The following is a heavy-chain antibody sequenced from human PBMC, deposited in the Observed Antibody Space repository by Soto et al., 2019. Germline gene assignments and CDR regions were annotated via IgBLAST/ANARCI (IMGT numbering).Heavy chain of an antibody. CDR3: AHVCGGYDQVDY. CDR1: GFSLSTSGVG. Sequence: QITLKESGPTLVKPTQTLTLTCTFSGFSLSTSGVGVGWIRQPPGRALEWIALIYWDDDKRYRPSLKSRPTTTKDPSKTQVVLTMTNMAPVATESYYCAHVCGGYDQVDYWGQGTLVTVSS. J-gene: IGHJ4*02. V-gene: IGHV2-5*02. D-gene: IGHD5-12*01. CDR2: IYWDDDK.